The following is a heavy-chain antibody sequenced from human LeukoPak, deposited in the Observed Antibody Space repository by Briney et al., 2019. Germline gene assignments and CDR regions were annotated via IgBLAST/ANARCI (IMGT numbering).Heavy chain of an antibody. CDR2: IWDDGSNK. CDR3: AKARYCSSTSCYNRGGFDY. J-gene: IGHJ4*02. CDR1: GFTFSSYG. Sequence: GSLGLSCAASGFTFSSYGMHWVRQAPGKGLEWVGVIWDDGSNKYYADSVKGRFTISRDNSKNTLYLQMNSLRAEDAAVYYCAKARYCSSTSCYNRGGFDYWGQGTLVTVSS. D-gene: IGHD2-2*02. V-gene: IGHV3-33*06.